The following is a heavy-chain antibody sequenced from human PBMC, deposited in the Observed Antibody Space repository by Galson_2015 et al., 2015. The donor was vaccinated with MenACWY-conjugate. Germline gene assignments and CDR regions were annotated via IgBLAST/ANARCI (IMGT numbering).Heavy chain of an antibody. V-gene: IGHV2-70*01. CDR1: GFSLSTSGMC. J-gene: IGHJ4*02. CDR3: ARMKGGSGSYYPLDY. D-gene: IGHD3-10*01. Sequence: PALVKPTQTLTLTCTFSGFSLSTSGMCVSWIRQPPGKALEWLALIDWDDDKYYSTSLKTRLTISKDTSKNQVVLTMTNMDPVDTATYYCARMKGGSGSYYPLDYWGQGTLVTVSS. CDR2: IDWDDDK.